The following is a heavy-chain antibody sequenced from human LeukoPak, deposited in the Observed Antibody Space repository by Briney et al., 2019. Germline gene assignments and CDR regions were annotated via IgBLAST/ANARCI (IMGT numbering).Heavy chain of an antibody. CDR3: ARGELVIVPAVNYYYYYMDV. CDR1: GGSFSGYY. Sequence: PSETLSLTCAVYGGSFSGYYWSWIRQPPGKGLEWIGEINQSGSTSYNTSLKSRVTISVDTSKNQFSLKLSSVTAADTAVYYCARGELVIVPAVNYYYYYMDVWGKGTTVTVSS. D-gene: IGHD2-2*01. J-gene: IGHJ6*03. CDR2: INQSGST. V-gene: IGHV4-34*01.